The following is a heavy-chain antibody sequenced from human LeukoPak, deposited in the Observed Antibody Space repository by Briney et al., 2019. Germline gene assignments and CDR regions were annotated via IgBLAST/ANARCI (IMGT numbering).Heavy chain of an antibody. Sequence: SETLSLTCAVYGGSFSGAYWSWIRQAPGKGLEWIGEINHSGSTNYNPSLKSRVTMSLDTSKKQVSLKLSSVTAADTAVYYCARDLRGVVRGVTDYYYYMDVWGKGTTVTVSS. CDR3: ARDLRGVVRGVTDYYYYMDV. CDR2: INHSGST. V-gene: IGHV4-34*01. CDR1: GGSFSGAY. D-gene: IGHD3-10*01. J-gene: IGHJ6*03.